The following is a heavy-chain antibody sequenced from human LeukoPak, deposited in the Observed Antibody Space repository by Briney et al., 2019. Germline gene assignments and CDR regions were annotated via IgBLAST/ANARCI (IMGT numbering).Heavy chain of an antibody. CDR3: PASGV. CDR2: IQRKSDGGTA. J-gene: IGHJ4*02. CDR1: GVSFTNAL. D-gene: IGHD7-27*01. V-gene: IGHV3-15*01. Sequence: GGSLRLSCAASGVSFTNALVTWVRQAPGKGLEWIGHIQRKSDGGTAAYIAPVQGRFTISREDSETTVYLQMNSLKPEDTAMYYCPASGVWGQGTLVTVPS.